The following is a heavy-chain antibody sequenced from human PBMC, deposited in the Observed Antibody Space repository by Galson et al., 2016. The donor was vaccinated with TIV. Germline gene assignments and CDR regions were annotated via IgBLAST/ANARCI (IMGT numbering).Heavy chain of an antibody. V-gene: IGHV1-2*06. CDR3: AKDLED. Sequence: SVKVSCKAPGYTFSGYNLHWVRQAPGQGLEWMGRIIPNSGGTNYAQKFQGRITMTRDTPINTTYMELRRLRSDDTAIYYCAKDLEDWGQGTLVSVSS. CDR1: GYTFSGYN. CDR2: IIPNSGGT. J-gene: IGHJ4*02.